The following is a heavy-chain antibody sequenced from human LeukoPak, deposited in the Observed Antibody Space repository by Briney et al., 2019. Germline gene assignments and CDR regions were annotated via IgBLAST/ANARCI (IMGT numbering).Heavy chain of an antibody. V-gene: IGHV4-61*01. Sequence: PSETLSLTCTVSGGSVSSGSYYWSWIRQPPGKGLEWIGDIYYSGSTNYKPSLNSRVTLSVDTSKNQFSLKLSSVTAADTAVYYCARVDAYYDILTGSEIGYFDLWGRGTLVTVSS. D-gene: IGHD3-9*01. CDR1: GGSVSSGSYY. J-gene: IGHJ2*01. CDR3: ARVDAYYDILTGSEIGYFDL. CDR2: IYYSGST.